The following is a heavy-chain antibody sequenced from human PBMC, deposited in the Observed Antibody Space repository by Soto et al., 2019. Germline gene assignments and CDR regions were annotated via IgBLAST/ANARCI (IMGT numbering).Heavy chain of an antibody. CDR1: GGTFSSYA. V-gene: IGHV1-69*01. D-gene: IGHD3-22*01. J-gene: IGHJ4*02. CDR2: IIPSFGTA. Sequence: QVQLVQSGAEVKKPGSSVKVSCKASGGTFSSYAISWVRQAPGQGLEWMGGIIPSFGTANYAQKFQGRVTITADESTSTAHMELSSLRSEDTAVYYCAREGASGSHIGSWGQGTMVSVSS. CDR3: AREGASGSHIGS.